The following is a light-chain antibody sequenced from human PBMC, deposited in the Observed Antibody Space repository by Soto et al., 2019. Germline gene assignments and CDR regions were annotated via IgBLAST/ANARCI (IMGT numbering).Light chain of an antibody. CDR1: QSVSSS. CDR3: QQYNNWPLWT. J-gene: IGKJ1*01. V-gene: IGKV3-15*01. Sequence: EIVMTQSPGTLSVSPGERATLSCRASQSVSSSFLAWYQQKPGQAPRLLIYGASTRATGIPARFSGSGSGTEFTLTISSLQSEDFAVYYCQQYNNWPLWTFGQGTKVDIK. CDR2: GAS.